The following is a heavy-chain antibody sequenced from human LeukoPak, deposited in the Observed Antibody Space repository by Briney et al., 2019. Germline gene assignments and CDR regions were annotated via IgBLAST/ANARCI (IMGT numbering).Heavy chain of an antibody. Sequence: GASVKVSCKASGGTFSSYAISWVRQAPGQGLEWRGGIIPIFGTANYAQKFQGRVTITADASTSTAYMELSSLRSEDTAVYYCARGSIGYCSGGSCFSGHYWGEGTLVTVSS. J-gene: IGHJ4*02. D-gene: IGHD2-15*01. CDR1: GGTFSSYA. CDR3: ARGSIGYCSGGSCFSGHY. V-gene: IGHV1-69*13. CDR2: IIPIFGTA.